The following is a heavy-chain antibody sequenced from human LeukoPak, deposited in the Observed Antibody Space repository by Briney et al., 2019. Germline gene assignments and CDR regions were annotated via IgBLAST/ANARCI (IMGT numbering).Heavy chain of an antibody. Sequence: SETLSLTCTVSGGSISSSNYYWSWIRQPAGKGLEWIGRIYTSGSTNYNPSLKSRVTMSVDTSKNQFSLKLSSVTAADTAVYYCAREGYSYGYRGVDYWGQGTLVTVSS. V-gene: IGHV4-61*02. J-gene: IGHJ4*02. CDR3: AREGYSYGYRGVDY. CDR1: GGSISSSNYY. D-gene: IGHD5-18*01. CDR2: IYTSGST.